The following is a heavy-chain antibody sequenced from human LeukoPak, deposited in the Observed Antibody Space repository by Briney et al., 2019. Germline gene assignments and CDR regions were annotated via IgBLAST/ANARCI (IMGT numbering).Heavy chain of an antibody. CDR1: GVTFSSYA. Sequence: GGSLRLSCADSGVTFSSYAMSWVRQAPGKGLEWVSAIVGSGGNMYYADSVKGRFTISRDNFKSTLYLQMNSLRAEDTAVYYCAKGLTWDSTSCSDWGQGTLVTVSS. V-gene: IGHV3-23*01. J-gene: IGHJ4*02. D-gene: IGHD2-2*01. CDR3: AKGLTWDSTSCSD. CDR2: IVGSGGNM.